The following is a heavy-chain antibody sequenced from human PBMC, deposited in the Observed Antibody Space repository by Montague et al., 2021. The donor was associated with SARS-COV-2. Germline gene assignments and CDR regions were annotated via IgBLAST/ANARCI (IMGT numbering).Heavy chain of an antibody. V-gene: IGHV4-39*02. CDR3: AREIGYCSSTSCYEGYAFDY. J-gene: IGHJ4*02. CDR1: GGSISSSSYY. Sequence: SETLSLTCTVSGGSISSSSYYWGWIRQPPGKGLEWIGCIYYSGSTYYNPSLKSRVTISVDTSKNQFSLKLSSVTAADTAVYYCAREIGYCSSTSCYEGYAFDYWGQGTLVTVSS. D-gene: IGHD2-2*01. CDR2: IYYSGST.